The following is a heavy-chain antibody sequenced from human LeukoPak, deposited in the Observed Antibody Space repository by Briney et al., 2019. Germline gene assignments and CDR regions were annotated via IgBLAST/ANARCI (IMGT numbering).Heavy chain of an antibody. D-gene: IGHD3-9*01. V-gene: IGHV3-23*01. CDR1: GFTFSSYA. J-gene: IGHJ4*02. CDR2: ILGSGGST. Sequence: GGSLRLSCAASGFTFSSYAMSWVRQGPGKGLEWVSAILGSGGSTYYADSVKGRFTISRDNSKNTLYLQMNSLRAEDTAVYYCAKDQLRYFDWSAPYYFDYWGQGTLVTVSS. CDR3: AKDQLRYFDWSAPYYFDY.